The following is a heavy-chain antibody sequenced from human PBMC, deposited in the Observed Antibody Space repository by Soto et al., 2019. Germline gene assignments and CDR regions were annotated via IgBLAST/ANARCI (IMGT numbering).Heavy chain of an antibody. CDR3: ARDYDFWSGYFYYYGMDV. Sequence: ASVKVSCKASGYTFTSYAMHWVRQAPGQRLEWMGWINAGNGNTNYSQKFQGRVTITRDTSTSTVYMELSSLISEDTAVYYFARDYDFWSGYFYYYGMDVWGQGTTVTVSS. J-gene: IGHJ6*02. CDR2: INAGNGNT. CDR1: GYTFTSYA. V-gene: IGHV1-3*01. D-gene: IGHD3-3*01.